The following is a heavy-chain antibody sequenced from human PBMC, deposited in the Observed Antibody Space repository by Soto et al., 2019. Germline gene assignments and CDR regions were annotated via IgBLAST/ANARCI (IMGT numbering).Heavy chain of an antibody. J-gene: IGHJ3*02. CDR1: GGSISSSSYY. V-gene: IGHV4-39*01. D-gene: IGHD6-13*01. CDR3: ARIGPEKALGIASLLGAFDI. CDR2: IYYSGST. Sequence: QLQLQESGPGLVKPSETLSLTCTVSGGSISSSSYYWGWIRQPPGKGLEWIGSIYYSGSTYYNPSLKSRVTISVDTSKNQCSLKLRSVTAADTAVYYCARIGPEKALGIASLLGAFDIWGQGTMVTVSS.